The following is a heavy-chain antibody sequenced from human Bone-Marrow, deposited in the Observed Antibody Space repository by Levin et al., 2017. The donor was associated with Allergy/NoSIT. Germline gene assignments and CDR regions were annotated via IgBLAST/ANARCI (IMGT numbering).Heavy chain of an antibody. D-gene: IGHD2-2*01. CDR2: ISSSSSYI. Sequence: PGGSLRLSCAASGFTFSSYSMNWVRQAPGKGLEWVSSISSSSSYIYYADSVKGRFTISRDNAKNSLYLQMNSLRAEDTAVYYCASNTPRSTGYYFDYWGQGTLVTVSS. CDR1: GFTFSSYS. V-gene: IGHV3-21*01. CDR3: ASNTPRSTGYYFDY. J-gene: IGHJ4*02.